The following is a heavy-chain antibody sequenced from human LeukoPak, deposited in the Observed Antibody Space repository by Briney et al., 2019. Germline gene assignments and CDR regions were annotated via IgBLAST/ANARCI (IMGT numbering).Heavy chain of an antibody. V-gene: IGHV3-23*01. J-gene: IGHJ4*02. Sequence: PGGSLRLSCAASGFTFSNYAMSWVRQAPGKGLEWVSAISGSGGSTYYADSVKGRFTISRDNSKNTLYLQMNSLRAEDTAVYYCAKDPLGFGQLAYDYWGQGTLVTVSS. D-gene: IGHD6-13*01. CDR1: GFTFSNYA. CDR2: ISGSGGST. CDR3: AKDPLGFGQLAYDY.